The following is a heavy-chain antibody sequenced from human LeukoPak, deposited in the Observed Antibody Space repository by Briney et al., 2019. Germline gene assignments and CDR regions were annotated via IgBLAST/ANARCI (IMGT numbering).Heavy chain of an antibody. D-gene: IGHD3-9*01. CDR2: IIPIFCTA. J-gene: IGHJ4*02. V-gene: IGHV1-69*01. Sequence: SVKVSCKACGGTFSSYAISWLRQAPGQALEWMGGIIPIFCTANYAQKFQGRVTITADESTSTAYMQLSSLRSEGPAVYYCASTEAVLRYFDWLLPFDYWGQGTLVTVSS. CDR3: ASTEAVLRYFDWLLPFDY. CDR1: GGTFSSYA.